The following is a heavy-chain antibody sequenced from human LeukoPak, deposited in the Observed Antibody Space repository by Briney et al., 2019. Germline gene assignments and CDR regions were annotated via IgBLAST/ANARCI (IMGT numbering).Heavy chain of an antibody. Sequence: GGSLRLSCAASGFTFSRYSMNWVRQAPGKGLEWVSSISSSSSYIYYADSVKGRFTISRDNAKNSLYLQMNSPRAEDTAVYYCARNPRAAETWFDPWGQGTLVT. CDR1: GFTFSRYS. J-gene: IGHJ5*02. V-gene: IGHV3-21*01. CDR2: ISSSSSYI. CDR3: ARNPRAAETWFDP.